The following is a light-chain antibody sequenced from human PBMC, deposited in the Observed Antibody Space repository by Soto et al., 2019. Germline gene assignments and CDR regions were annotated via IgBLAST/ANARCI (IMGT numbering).Light chain of an antibody. CDR1: SSDVGSYNR. CDR3: SSYTSSSTLGV. J-gene: IGLJ1*01. CDR2: EVS. Sequence: QSALTQPASVSGSPGQSITISCTGTSSDVGSYNRVSWYQQHPGKAPKLMIYEVSNRPSGVSNRFSGSKFGNTASLTISGLQAEDEADYYCSSYTSSSTLGVFGTGTKVTVL. V-gene: IGLV2-14*01.